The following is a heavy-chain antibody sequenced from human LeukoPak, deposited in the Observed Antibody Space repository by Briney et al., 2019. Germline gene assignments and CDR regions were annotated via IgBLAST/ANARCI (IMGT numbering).Heavy chain of an antibody. Sequence: PSETLSLTCGVSGGSISSYYWAWIRQAPGKGLEWIGYIYYAGSTNYNPSLKSRVTMSVDTSKNQFSLKLSSVTAADTAVYYCARDRNYYDSSGYWTVFDFWGQGTLVTVSS. CDR1: GGSISSYY. J-gene: IGHJ4*02. V-gene: IGHV4-59*12. D-gene: IGHD3-22*01. CDR3: ARDRNYYDSSGYWTVFDF. CDR2: IYYAGST.